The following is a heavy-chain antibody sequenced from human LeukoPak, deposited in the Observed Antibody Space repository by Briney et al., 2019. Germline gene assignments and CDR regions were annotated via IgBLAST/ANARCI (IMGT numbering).Heavy chain of an antibody. J-gene: IGHJ3*02. CDR2: ISYDGDNK. V-gene: IGHV3-30*04. D-gene: IGHD2-2*01. Sequence: GGSLRLSCAASGFTFSSYAMHWVRQAPGKGLEWVTVISYDGDNKYYADSVKGRFTISRDNSRNTLYLQMNSLRAEDTAVYYCAREGGCSTTTCYDYVFDIWGQGTMVTVSS. CDR1: GFTFSSYA. CDR3: AREGGCSTTTCYDYVFDI.